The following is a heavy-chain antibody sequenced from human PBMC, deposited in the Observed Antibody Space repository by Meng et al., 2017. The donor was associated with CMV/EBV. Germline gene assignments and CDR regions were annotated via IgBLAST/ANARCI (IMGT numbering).Heavy chain of an antibody. V-gene: IGHV3-15*01. Sequence: AASGFTFSNAWMSWGRQAPGKGLEWVGRIKRKSDGGTLDYAAPVKGRFSISRDDAKNTLYLEMNSLKIEDTAVYYCSAGAGMSDTDYWGQGTLVTVSS. CDR1: GFTFSNAW. CDR3: SAGAGMSDTDY. CDR2: IKRKSDGGTL. D-gene: IGHD3-10*01. J-gene: IGHJ4*02.